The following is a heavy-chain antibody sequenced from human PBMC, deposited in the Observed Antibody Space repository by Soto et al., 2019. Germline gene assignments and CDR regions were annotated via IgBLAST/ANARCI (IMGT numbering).Heavy chain of an antibody. V-gene: IGHV3-23*01. CDR2: ISGSGGST. CDR3: AKDPNYYGSGSYDY. D-gene: IGHD3-10*01. CDR1: GFTFSSYA. Sequence: GESLKISCAASGFTFSSYAMSWVRQAPGKGLEWVSAISGSGGSTYYADSVKGRFTISRDNSKNTLYLQMNSLRAEDTAVYYCAKDPNYYGSGSYDYWGQGTLVTVSS. J-gene: IGHJ4*02.